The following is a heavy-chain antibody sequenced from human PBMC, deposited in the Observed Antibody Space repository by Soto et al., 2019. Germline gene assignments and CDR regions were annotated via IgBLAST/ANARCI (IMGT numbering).Heavy chain of an antibody. CDR3: ARDKFPGVATTDIKGDFQY. Sequence: GGSLRLSCAASGFTFSNYVIQWVRQAPGKGLEWVAGISYDGTNKYYTDSVKGRFTISRDNSKNTLFLEMNSLRVEDTAVYYCARDKFPGVATTDIKGDFQYWGQGALVTVSS. J-gene: IGHJ1*01. CDR2: ISYDGTNK. V-gene: IGHV3-30-3*01. D-gene: IGHD6-13*01. CDR1: GFTFSNYV.